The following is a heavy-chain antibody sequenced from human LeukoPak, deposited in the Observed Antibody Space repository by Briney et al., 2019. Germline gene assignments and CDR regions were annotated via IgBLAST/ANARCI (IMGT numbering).Heavy chain of an antibody. V-gene: IGHV3-23*01. CDR3: AKAYRIAVAAPFDP. CDR2: ISGSGGST. J-gene: IGHJ5*02. Sequence: GGSLRLSCAASGFTFSSYAMSWVRQAPGKGLEWVSAISGSGGSTYYADSVKGRLTISRDNSKNTLYLQMNSLRAEDTAVYYCAKAYRIAVAAPFDPWGQGTLVTVSS. CDR1: GFTFSSYA. D-gene: IGHD6-19*01.